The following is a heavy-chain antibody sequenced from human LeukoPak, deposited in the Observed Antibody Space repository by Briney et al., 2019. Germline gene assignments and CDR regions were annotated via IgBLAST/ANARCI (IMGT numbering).Heavy chain of an antibody. CDR1: GGSISSYY. D-gene: IGHD3-10*01. J-gene: IGHJ4*02. CDR3: ARDLPYGSGSYADYYFDY. CDR2: IYTSGST. V-gene: IGHV4-4*07. Sequence: PSETLSLTCTVSGGSISSYYWGWIRQPAGKGLEWIGRIYTSGSTNYNPSLKSRVTMSVDTSKNQFSLKLSSVTAADTAVYYCARDLPYGSGSYADYYFDYWGQGTLVTVSS.